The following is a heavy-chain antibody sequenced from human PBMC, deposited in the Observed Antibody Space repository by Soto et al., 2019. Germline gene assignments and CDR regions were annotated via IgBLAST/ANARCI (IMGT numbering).Heavy chain of an antibody. D-gene: IGHD6-13*01. CDR3: ARALAAGTAPWFDP. V-gene: IGHV1-69*13. Sequence: GASVKVSCKASGGTFSSYAIRWVRQAPGQGLEWMGGIIPIFGTANYAQKFQGRVTITADESTSTAYMELSSLRSEDAAVYYCARALAAGTAPWFDPWGQGTLVTVSS. CDR2: IIPIFGTA. J-gene: IGHJ5*02. CDR1: GGTFSSYA.